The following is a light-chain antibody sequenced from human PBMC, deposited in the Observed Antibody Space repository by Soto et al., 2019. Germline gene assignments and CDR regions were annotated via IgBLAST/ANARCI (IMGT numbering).Light chain of an antibody. CDR2: DAS. Sequence: DIVLTQSPGTLSLSPGESATLSCRASQSMGTNLAWYQQKPGQAPRLLIYDASNRATGIPAGFSGSGSATDFTLTIASLEPEDSAVYFCQQRSEWPITFGGGTKVDIK. J-gene: IGKJ4*01. CDR1: QSMGTN. CDR3: QQRSEWPIT. V-gene: IGKV3-11*01.